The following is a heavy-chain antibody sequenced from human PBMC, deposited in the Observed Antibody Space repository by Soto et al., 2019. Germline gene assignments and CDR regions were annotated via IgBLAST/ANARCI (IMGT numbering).Heavy chain of an antibody. J-gene: IGHJ4*02. CDR2: ISGSGGST. CDR3: AIPIFAGSGSSSIGY. Sequence: GGSLRLSCAASGFTFSSYAMSWVRQAPGKGLEWVSAISGSGGSTYYADSVKGRFTISRDNSKNTLYLQMNSLRAEDTAVYYCAIPIFAGSGSSSIGYWGQGTLVTVSS. CDR1: GFTFSSYA. D-gene: IGHD3-10*01. V-gene: IGHV3-23*01.